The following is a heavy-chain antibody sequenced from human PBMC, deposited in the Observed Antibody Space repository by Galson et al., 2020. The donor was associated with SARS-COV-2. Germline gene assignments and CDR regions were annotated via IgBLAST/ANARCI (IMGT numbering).Heavy chain of an antibody. CDR3: AKDQGMQVSNWYFEL. CDR2: INKNDGNT. J-gene: IGHJ2*01. CDR1: GFIFSDYA. D-gene: IGHD6-6*01. V-gene: IGHV3-23*01. Sequence: GASLKISCAAPGFIFSDYAMSWVRQAPGKGLEWVSTINKNDGNTYYGDSMKGRFTSSRDNSRNTLFLQVNTLRGEETAIYYCAKDQGMQVSNWYFELWGRGALLTFSS.